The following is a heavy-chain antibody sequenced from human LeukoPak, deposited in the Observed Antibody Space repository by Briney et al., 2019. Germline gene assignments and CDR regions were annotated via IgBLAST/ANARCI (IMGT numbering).Heavy chain of an antibody. V-gene: IGHV3-23*01. J-gene: IGHJ4*02. CDR3: ARGSGSYYSY. CDR1: GFTYSSYA. Sequence: GGSLRLSCAASGFTYSSYAMSWVRQAPGMGLEWVSVISGSGGTTYYADSVKGRFTLSRDNSKNTLYLQMNSLTAEDTAVYYCARGSGSYYSYWGQGTLVTVSS. D-gene: IGHD1-26*01. CDR2: ISGSGGTT.